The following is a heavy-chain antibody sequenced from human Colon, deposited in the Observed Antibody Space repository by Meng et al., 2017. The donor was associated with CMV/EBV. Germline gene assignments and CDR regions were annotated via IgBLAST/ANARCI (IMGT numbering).Heavy chain of an antibody. CDR3: SNGLLGVQGH. J-gene: IGHJ4*02. CDR1: GFSFSESG. Sequence: VRLVGAGGGVVQPGGSLRLSCGASGFSFSESGIHWLRQAPGKGLEWVSFIDTTNHYYADSVKGRFTISRDDSKRMVYLQMNNLKTEDTAMHFCSNGLLGVQGHWGQGTLVTVSS. V-gene: IGHV3-30*02. D-gene: IGHD3-3*01. CDR2: IDTTNH.